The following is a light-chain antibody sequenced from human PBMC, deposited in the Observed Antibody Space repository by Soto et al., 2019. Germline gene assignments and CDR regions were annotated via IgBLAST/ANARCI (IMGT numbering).Light chain of an antibody. CDR3: KQLNTFPVT. Sequence: DIQLTQSPSFLSASVGDRVTITCRASQGISSYLAWYQQTPGKAPKLLIYASSTLQSGVPSRFSGSGSGTEFTLTISRLQPEDFATYYCKQLNTFPVTFGQGTRLDI. V-gene: IGKV1-9*01. J-gene: IGKJ5*01. CDR1: QGISSY. CDR2: ASS.